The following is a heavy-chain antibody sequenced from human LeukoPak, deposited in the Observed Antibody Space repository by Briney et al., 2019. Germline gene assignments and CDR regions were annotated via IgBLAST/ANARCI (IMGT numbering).Heavy chain of an antibody. V-gene: IGHV3-53*05. CDR1: GFTVSSNY. Sequence: GGSLRLSCAASGFTVSSNYISWVRPAPGKGLEWVSVIYSGGSTYYADSVKGRFTISRDNSKNTLYLQMTSLRAEDTAVYYCANGQPLHLWGQGTLVTVSS. D-gene: IGHD1-26*01. CDR3: ANGQPLHL. J-gene: IGHJ4*02. CDR2: IYSGGST.